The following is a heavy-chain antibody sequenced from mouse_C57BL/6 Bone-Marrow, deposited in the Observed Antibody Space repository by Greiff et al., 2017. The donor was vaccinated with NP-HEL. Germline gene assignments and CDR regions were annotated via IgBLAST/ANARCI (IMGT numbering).Heavy chain of an antibody. Sequence: EVKLMESGGGLVQPGESLKLSCESNEYEFPSHDMSWVRKTPEKRLELVAAINSDGGSTYYPDTMERRFIISRDNTKKTLYLQMSRLRSEDTALYYCARRGLYSPFAYWGQGTLVTVSA. D-gene: IGHD1-3*01. V-gene: IGHV5-2*01. J-gene: IGHJ3*01. CDR2: INSDGGST. CDR1: EYEFPSHD. CDR3: ARRGLYSPFAY.